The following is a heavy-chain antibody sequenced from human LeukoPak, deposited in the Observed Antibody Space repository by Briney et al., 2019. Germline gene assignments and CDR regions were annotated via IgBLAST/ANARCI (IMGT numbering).Heavy chain of an antibody. CDR3: ATIGDRRTGELYRIDY. J-gene: IGHJ4*02. Sequence: GGSLRLSCAASGFTFSSYEMNWVRQAPGKGLEWVSSISTSGSDIYYADSVKGRFTISRDNSKSTLYLQMNSLRAEDAAIYYCATIGDRRTGELYRIDYWGQGTLVTVSS. V-gene: IGHV3-48*03. CDR2: ISTSGSDI. CDR1: GFTFSSYE. D-gene: IGHD7-27*01.